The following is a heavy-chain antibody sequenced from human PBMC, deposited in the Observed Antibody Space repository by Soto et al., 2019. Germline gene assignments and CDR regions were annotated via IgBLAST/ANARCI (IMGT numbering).Heavy chain of an antibody. CDR1: GFSISSGGYY. CDR2: IYYSGST. CDR3: AREPVAYYFYGMDV. V-gene: IGHV4-31*03. Sequence: PSETLSLTCTVSGFSISSGGYYWSWIRQHPGKGLEWIGHIYYSGSTYYNPTLKSRVTISVDTSKNQFSLKLSSVTAADTAVYYCAREPVAYYFYGMDVWGQGTTVTVSS. J-gene: IGHJ6*02. D-gene: IGHD2-15*01.